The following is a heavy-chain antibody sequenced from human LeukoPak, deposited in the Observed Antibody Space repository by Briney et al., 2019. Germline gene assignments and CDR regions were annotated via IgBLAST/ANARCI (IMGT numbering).Heavy chain of an antibody. V-gene: IGHV5-10-1*01. CDR1: GYSFTSYW. J-gene: IGHJ4*02. Sequence: GESLKTSCKGSGYSFTSYWISWVRQMPGKGLEWMGRIDPSDSYTNYSPSFQGHVTISADKSISTAYLQWSSLKASDTAMYYCARHGSTNLDYWGQGTLVTVAS. CDR2: IDPSDSYT. CDR3: ARHGSTNLDY. D-gene: IGHD2-2*01.